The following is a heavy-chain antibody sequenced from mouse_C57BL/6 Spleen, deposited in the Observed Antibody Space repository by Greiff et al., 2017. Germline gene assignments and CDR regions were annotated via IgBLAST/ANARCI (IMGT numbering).Heavy chain of an antibody. V-gene: IGHV1-80*01. CDR1: GYAFSSYW. Sequence: VQLQQSGAELVKPGASVKISCKASGYAFSSYWLNWVKQRTGQGLEWIGQIYPGDGDTNYNGKFKGKATLTADKSSSTAYMQISSLTSEDSAVYFCARYLLLDAMDYWGQGTSLTVSS. D-gene: IGHD1-1*01. CDR3: ARYLLLDAMDY. J-gene: IGHJ4*01. CDR2: IYPGDGDT.